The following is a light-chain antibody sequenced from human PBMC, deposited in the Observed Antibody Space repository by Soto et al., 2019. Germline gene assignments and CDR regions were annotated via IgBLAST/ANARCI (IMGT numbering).Light chain of an antibody. CDR1: QSVSSRS. Sequence: IVLTQSPGTPSSSAGERATLSCRASQSVSSRSLAWYQQKPGQAPRLAISGASSRAADIPDRFSGSVSGTDGTLTINRLQKEDGSVYYCQQYDSSTRTFGQGTKVDIK. V-gene: IGKV3-20*01. J-gene: IGKJ1*01. CDR3: QQYDSSTRT. CDR2: GAS.